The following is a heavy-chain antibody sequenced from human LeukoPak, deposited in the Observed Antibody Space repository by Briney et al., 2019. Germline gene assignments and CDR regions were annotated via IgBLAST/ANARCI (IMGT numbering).Heavy chain of an antibody. J-gene: IGHJ4*02. Sequence: SETLSLTCAVCGGSISSTNWWGWVRQPPGKGLEWIGEIYHSGSTNYNPSLKGRVTISVDKSKNQFSLKLSSVTAADTAVYYCARGGDILSGYYEGGLDYWGQGTLVTVSS. CDR2: IYHSGST. CDR3: ARGGDILSGYYEGGLDY. CDR1: GGSISSTNW. V-gene: IGHV4-4*02. D-gene: IGHD3-9*01.